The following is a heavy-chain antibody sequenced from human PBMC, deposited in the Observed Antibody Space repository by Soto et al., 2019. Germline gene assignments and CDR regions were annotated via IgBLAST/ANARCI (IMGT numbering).Heavy chain of an antibody. CDR3: ASSYGSGYRAFDY. CDR1: GDTFTFYS. J-gene: IGHJ4*02. CDR2: INPILSMS. Sequence: QVQLVQSGAEVKKPGSSVRVSCKASGDTFTFYSINWVRQAPGLGLEWMGRINPILSMSNYAQRFQGRVTLTADKSRSTAYMERRSLRSEDTAMYYCASSYGSGYRAFDYWGQGARVTVSS. V-gene: IGHV1-69*02. D-gene: IGHD3-10*01.